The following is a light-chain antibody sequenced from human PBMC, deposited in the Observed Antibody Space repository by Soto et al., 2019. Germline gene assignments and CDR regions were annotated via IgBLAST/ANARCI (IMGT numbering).Light chain of an antibody. Sequence: EVMLSQSPATLSLSTGERVTLSCRASQSVSSYSPWYAQKPGQAPRLLIYEASNRATGVPARFSGSGSGTDFTLTISSLEPEDCAVYYCQQRSNWLTFAQGTRPAIK. J-gene: IGKJ5*01. V-gene: IGKV3-11*01. CDR1: QSVSSY. CDR2: EAS. CDR3: QQRSNWLT.